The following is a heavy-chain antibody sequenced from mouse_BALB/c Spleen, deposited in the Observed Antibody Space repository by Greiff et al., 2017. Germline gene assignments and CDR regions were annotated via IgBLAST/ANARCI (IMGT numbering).Heavy chain of an antibody. Sequence: QVQLQQPGAELVKPGAPVKLSCKASGYTFTSYWMNWVKQRPGRGLEWIGRIDPSDSETHYNQKFKDKATLTVDKSSSTAYIQLSSLTSEDSAVYYCARRGGYAMDYWGQGTSVTVSS. J-gene: IGHJ4*01. V-gene: IGHV1-69*02. CDR2: IDPSDSET. CDR3: ARRGGYAMDY. CDR1: GYTFTSYW.